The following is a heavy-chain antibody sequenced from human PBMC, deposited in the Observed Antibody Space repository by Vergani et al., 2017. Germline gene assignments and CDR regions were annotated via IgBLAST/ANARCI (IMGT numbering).Heavy chain of an antibody. CDR3: ARGIPSHAFDI. D-gene: IGHD2-2*02. V-gene: IGHV3-48*01. J-gene: IGHJ3*02. Sequence: EVQLVESGGGLVQPGGSLRLSCAASGFTFSSYSMNWVRQAPGKGLEWVSYISSSSSTIYYADSVKGRFTISRDNAKNSQYLQMNSLRAEDTAVYYCARGIPSHAFDIWGQGTMVTVSS. CDR2: ISSSSSTI. CDR1: GFTFSSYS.